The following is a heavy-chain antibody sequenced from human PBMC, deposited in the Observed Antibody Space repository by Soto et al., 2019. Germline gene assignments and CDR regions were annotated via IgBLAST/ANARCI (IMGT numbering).Heavy chain of an antibody. J-gene: IGHJ6*02. Sequence: ASVKVSCKASGGTFSSYAISWVRQAPGQGLEWMGGIIPIFGTANYAQKFQGRVTITADKSMSTAYMELSSLRSEDTAVYYCARAVFSVAAAGTGNYYYGMDVWGQGTTVTVSS. CDR3: ARAVFSVAAAGTGNYYYGMDV. D-gene: IGHD6-13*01. CDR1: GGTFSSYA. V-gene: IGHV1-69*06. CDR2: IIPIFGTA.